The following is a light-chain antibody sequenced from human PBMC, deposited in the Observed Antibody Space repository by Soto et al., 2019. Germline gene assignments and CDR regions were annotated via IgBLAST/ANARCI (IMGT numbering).Light chain of an antibody. J-gene: IGKJ2*01. V-gene: IGKV3-11*01. CDR1: QSVSSY. Sequence: EIVLTQSPATLSLPPGERATLSCRASQSVSSYLAWYQQKPGQAPRLLIYDASNRATGIPARFSGSGSGTEFTLTISSLQSEDFAVYYCQQYNNWPPYTFGQGTKVDIK. CDR3: QQYNNWPPYT. CDR2: DAS.